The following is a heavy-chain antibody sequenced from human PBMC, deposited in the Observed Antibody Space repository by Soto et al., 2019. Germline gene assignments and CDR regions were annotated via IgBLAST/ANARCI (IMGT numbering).Heavy chain of an antibody. CDR3: AKGGMTNVTTNWIGP. V-gene: IGHV3-43*01. Sequence: PGGSLRLSCAASGFTFDDYSMHWVRQAPGKGLEWLSLISWNGITTYYADSVKGRFTISRDNSKNSLYLQMNRQTTEVSALYYCAKGGMTNVTTNWIGPWVQGTLVTVYS. J-gene: IGHJ5*02. D-gene: IGHD4-17*01. CDR1: GFTFDDYS. CDR2: ISWNGITT.